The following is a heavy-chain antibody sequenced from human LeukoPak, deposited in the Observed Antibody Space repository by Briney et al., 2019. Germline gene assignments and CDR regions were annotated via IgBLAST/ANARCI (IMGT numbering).Heavy chain of an antibody. CDR1: GGTFSSYA. D-gene: IGHD1-14*01. V-gene: IGHV1-69*01. J-gene: IGHJ5*02. CDR3: ARDPRNRGPNWFDP. CDR2: IIPIFGTA. Sequence: ASVEVSCKASGGTFSSYAISWVRQAPGQGLEWMGGIIPIFGTANYAQKFQGRVTITADESTSTAYMELSSLRSEDTAVYYCARDPRNRGPNWFDPWGQGTLVTVSS.